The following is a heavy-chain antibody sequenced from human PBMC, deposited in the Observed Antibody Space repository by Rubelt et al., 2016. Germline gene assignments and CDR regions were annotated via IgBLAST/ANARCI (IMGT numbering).Heavy chain of an antibody. V-gene: IGHV3-74*01. D-gene: IGHD3-10*01. Sequence: CAASGFTFSSYWMHWVRQALGKGLVWVSRINSDGSSTSYADSVKARFTITRDNAKNTLYLQMNSLRAEDTAVYYCARVYGSGSSFYYYYGMDVWGQGTTVTVSS. CDR3: ARVYGSGSSFYYYYGMDV. CDR1: GFTFSSYW. CDR2: INSDGSST. J-gene: IGHJ6*02.